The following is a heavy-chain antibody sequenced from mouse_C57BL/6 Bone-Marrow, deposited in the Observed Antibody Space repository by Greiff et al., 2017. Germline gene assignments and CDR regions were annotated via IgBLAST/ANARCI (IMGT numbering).Heavy chain of an antibody. D-gene: IGHD1-1*01. V-gene: IGHV14-4*01. CDR3: TKRRWDCDD. CDR2: IDPENGDT. J-gene: IGHJ2*01. Sequence: VQLQQSGAELVRPGASVKLSCTASGFNIKDDYMHWVKQRPEQGLEWIGWIDPENGDTEYASKFQGKATITAETSSNTAYLQLSSLTSEDAAVVYCTKRRWDCDDWGQGTTLTVAS. CDR1: GFNIKDDY.